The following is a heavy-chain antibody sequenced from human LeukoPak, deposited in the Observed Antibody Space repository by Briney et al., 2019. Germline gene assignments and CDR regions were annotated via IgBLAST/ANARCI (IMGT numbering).Heavy chain of an antibody. V-gene: IGHV1-69*06. D-gene: IGHD6-13*01. CDR3: ARGVKAHSSSWYALFGYYYFYMDV. Sequence: SVKVSRKASVGTFSSYAISGVRQAPGQGREWMGGIIPIFGTANYAQKFQGRVTITADKSTSTAYMELSSLRSEDTAVYYCARGVKAHSSSWYALFGYYYFYMDVWGKGTTVTVSS. CDR1: VGTFSSYA. CDR2: IIPIFGTA. J-gene: IGHJ6*03.